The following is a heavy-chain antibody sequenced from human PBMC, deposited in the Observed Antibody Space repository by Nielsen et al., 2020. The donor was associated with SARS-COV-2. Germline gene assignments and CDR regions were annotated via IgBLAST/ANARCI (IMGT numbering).Heavy chain of an antibody. J-gene: IGHJ4*02. CDR1: GFTFSSYG. CDR3: AKEFGGNYVWGSYRSTDPFDY. V-gene: IGHV3-30*18. CDR2: ISYDGSNK. Sequence: GGSLRLSCAASGFTFSSYGMHWVRQAPGKGLEWVAVISYDGSNKYYADPVKGRFTISRDNSKNTLYLQMNSLRAEDTAVYYCAKEFGGNYVWGSYRSTDPFDYWGQGTLVTVSS. D-gene: IGHD3-16*02.